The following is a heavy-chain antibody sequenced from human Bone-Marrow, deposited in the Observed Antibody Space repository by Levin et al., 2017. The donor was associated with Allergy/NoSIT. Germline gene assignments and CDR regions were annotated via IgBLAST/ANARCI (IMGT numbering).Heavy chain of an antibody. CDR2: VIPTSATA. CDR3: ARDSVYSTGWYP. V-gene: IGHV1-69*01. J-gene: IGHJ5*02. D-gene: IGHD6-19*01. CDR1: GGIFSTYG. Sequence: KISCKASGGIFSTYGIGWVRQAPGQGLEWMGGVIPTSATANYAQTFQGRITITADESTSTVYMELSSLRSEDTAVYYCARDSVYSTGWYPWGQGTLVTVSS.